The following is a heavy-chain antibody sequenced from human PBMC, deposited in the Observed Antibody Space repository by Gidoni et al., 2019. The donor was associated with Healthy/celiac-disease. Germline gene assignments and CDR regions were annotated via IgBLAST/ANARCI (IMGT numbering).Heavy chain of an antibody. CDR1: GFTFDDYA. CDR2: ISWNSGSI. V-gene: IGHV3-9*01. D-gene: IGHD3-10*01. J-gene: IGHJ6*02. CDR3: AKGIGGDYGSGSYYISPCMDV. Sequence: EVQLVESGGGLVQPGRSLRLSCAASGFTFDDYAMHWVRQAPGKGLEWVSGISWNSGSIGYADSVKGRFTISRDNAKNSLYLQMNSLRAEDTALYYCAKGIGGDYGSGSYYISPCMDVWGQGTTVTVSS.